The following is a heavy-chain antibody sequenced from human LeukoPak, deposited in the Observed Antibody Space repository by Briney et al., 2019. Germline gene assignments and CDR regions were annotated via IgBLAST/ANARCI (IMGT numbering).Heavy chain of an antibody. CDR2: ISSSSSYI. Sequence: GGSLRLSCAASGFTFSSYSMNWARQAPGKGLEWVSSISSSSSYIYYADSVKGRFTISRDNAKNSLYLQMNSLRAEDTAVYYCAREWEIQLWSNFDYWGQGTLVTVSS. CDR1: GFTFSSYS. CDR3: AREWEIQLWSNFDY. J-gene: IGHJ4*02. D-gene: IGHD5-18*01. V-gene: IGHV3-21*01.